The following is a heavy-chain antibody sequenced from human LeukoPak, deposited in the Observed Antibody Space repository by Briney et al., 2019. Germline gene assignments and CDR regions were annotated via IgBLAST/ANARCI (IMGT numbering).Heavy chain of an antibody. CDR3: GKSVAAAGTFDY. CDR1: GFTFSSYA. V-gene: IGHV3-23*01. D-gene: IGHD6-13*01. CDR2: ICCRGGST. J-gene: IGHJ4*02. Sequence: PGGSLRLSCAASGFTFSSYAMSWVRQAPGKGLEWVSDICCRGGSTYYADSVKGRFTISRDNSKNTLYLQMNSLRAEDTAVYYWGKSVAAAGTFDYWGQGTLVTVSS.